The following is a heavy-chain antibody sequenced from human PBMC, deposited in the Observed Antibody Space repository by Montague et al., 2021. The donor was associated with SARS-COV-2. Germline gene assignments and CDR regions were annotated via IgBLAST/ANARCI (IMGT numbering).Heavy chain of an antibody. Sequence: SETLSLTCSVSGDSISSVSYNWGWIRQPPGQGLEWIGSVFYRGETYCTPSFESRATMSADTSKNQFSLKLKSLSATDTAVYFCARHVVGVTANHFDFWGQGTLVTVSS. V-gene: IGHV4-39*01. D-gene: IGHD1-26*01. CDR1: GDSISSVSYN. CDR3: ARHVVGVTANHFDF. CDR2: VFYRGET. J-gene: IGHJ4*02.